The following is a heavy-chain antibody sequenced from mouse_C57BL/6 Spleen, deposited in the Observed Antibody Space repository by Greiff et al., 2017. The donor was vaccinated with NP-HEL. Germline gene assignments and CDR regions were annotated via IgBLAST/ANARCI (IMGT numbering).Heavy chain of an antibody. J-gene: IGHJ2*01. V-gene: IGHV14-4*01. CDR1: GFNIKDDY. D-gene: IGHD1-1*01. Sequence: EVQLQQSGAELVRPGASVKLSCTASGFNIKDDYMHWVKQRPEPGLEWIGWIDPENGDTEYASKFQGKATITADTSSNTAYLQLSSLTSEDTAVYYCTTSRYYYGSSYKGYWGQGTTLTVSS. CDR2: IDPENGDT. CDR3: TTSRYYYGSSYKGY.